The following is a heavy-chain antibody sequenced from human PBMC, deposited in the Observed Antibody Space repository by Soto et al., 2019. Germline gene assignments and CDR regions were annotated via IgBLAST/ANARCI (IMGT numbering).Heavy chain of an antibody. D-gene: IGHD3-16*01. Sequence: SETLSLTCTVSGGSSSSYYWSWIRQPPGKGLEWIGYIYYSGSTNYNPSLKSRVTISVDTSKNQFSLKLSSVTAADTAVYYCARDISVNFPYNWFEPWGQGTLVTVSS. CDR2: IYYSGST. V-gene: IGHV4-59*01. CDR1: GGSSSSYY. CDR3: ARDISVNFPYNWFEP. J-gene: IGHJ5*02.